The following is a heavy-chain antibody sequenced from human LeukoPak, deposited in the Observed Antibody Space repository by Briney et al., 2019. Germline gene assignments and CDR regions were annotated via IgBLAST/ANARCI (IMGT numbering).Heavy chain of an antibody. D-gene: IGHD3-16*02. Sequence: SETLSLTCTVSGGSIRSYYWSWIRQPPREGLEWIGYIQRTGSTNSNPSLKSRVTISVDTSKNQFSLKLSSVTAADTAVYYCARGDDYVWGSYRPLYFDYWGQGTLVTVSS. V-gene: IGHV4-59*08. CDR1: GGSIRSYY. CDR3: ARGDDYVWGSYRPLYFDY. J-gene: IGHJ4*02. CDR2: IQRTGST.